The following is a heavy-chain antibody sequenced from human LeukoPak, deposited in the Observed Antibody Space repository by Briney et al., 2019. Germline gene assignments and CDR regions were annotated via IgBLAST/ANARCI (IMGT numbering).Heavy chain of an antibody. CDR2: IYHSGST. D-gene: IGHD2-15*01. Sequence: SETLSLTCTVSGYSISSGYYWGWIRQPPGKGLEWIGSIYHSGSTYYNPSLKSRVTISVDTSKKQFSLKLSSVTAADTAVYYCARPIKDTGAFDIWGQGTMLTVSS. CDR1: GYSISSGYY. CDR3: ARPIKDTGAFDI. J-gene: IGHJ3*02. V-gene: IGHV4-38-2*02.